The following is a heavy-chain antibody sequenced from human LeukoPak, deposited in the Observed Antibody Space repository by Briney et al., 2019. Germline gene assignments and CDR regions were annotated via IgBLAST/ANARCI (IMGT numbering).Heavy chain of an antibody. V-gene: IGHV3-23*01. CDR3: AKGVAVAGTSFDY. J-gene: IGHJ4*02. CDR1: GFTFSSYA. Sequence: GGSLRLSCAASGFTFSSYAMSWVRQAPGKGLEWVSAISGSGGSTYYADSVKGRFTISRDNSKNTLYLQMNSLRAEDTALHYCAKGVAVAGTSFDYWGLGTLVTVSS. CDR2: ISGSGGST. D-gene: IGHD6-19*01.